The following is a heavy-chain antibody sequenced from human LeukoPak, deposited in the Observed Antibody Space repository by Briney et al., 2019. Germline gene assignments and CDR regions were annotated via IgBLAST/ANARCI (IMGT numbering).Heavy chain of an antibody. J-gene: IGHJ4*02. CDR3: ARSRYYYDSSGPEPPSDY. Sequence: ASMRVSRKASGYTFTSYYMHWVRQAPGQGLEWMGIINPSGGSTSYAQKFQGRVTMTRDMSTSTVYMELSSLRSEDTAVYYCARSRYYYDSSGPEPPSDYWGQGTLVTVSS. CDR2: INPSGGST. V-gene: IGHV1-46*01. CDR1: GYTFTSYY. D-gene: IGHD3-22*01.